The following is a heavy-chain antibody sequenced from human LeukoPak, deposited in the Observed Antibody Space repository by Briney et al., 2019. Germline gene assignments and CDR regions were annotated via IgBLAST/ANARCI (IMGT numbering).Heavy chain of an antibody. J-gene: IGHJ4*02. CDR2: ISSSSSYI. CDR1: GFTFSSYS. CDR3: ASMAARFDY. Sequence: PGGSLRLSCAASGFTFSSYSMNWVRQAPGKGLEWVSSISSSSSYIYYADSVKGRFTISRDNAKNSLYLQMHSLRAEDTAVYYCASMAARFDYWGQGTLVTVSS. D-gene: IGHD6-13*01. V-gene: IGHV3-21*01.